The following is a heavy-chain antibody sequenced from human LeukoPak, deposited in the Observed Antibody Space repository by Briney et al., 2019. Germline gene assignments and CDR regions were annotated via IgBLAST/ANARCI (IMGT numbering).Heavy chain of an antibody. V-gene: IGHV1-8*01. J-gene: IGHJ3*02. CDR2: MNPNSGNT. CDR1: GYTFTSYD. Sequence: GASVKVSCKASGYTFTSYDINWVRQATGQGLEWMGWMNPNSGNTGYAQKFQGRVTMTRNTSIRTAYMELSSLRSEDTAVYYCARGRPYYYGSGSYSRYAFDIWGQGTMATVSS. CDR3: ARGRPYYYGSGSYSRYAFDI. D-gene: IGHD3-10*01.